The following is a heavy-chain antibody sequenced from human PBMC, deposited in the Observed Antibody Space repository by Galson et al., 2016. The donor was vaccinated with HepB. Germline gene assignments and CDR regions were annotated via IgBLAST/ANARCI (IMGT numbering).Heavy chain of an antibody. V-gene: IGHV1-18*01. Sequence: SVKVSCKASGYTFTTYGISWVRQAPGQGLEWMGWISAYSGDTNHAQELQGRVTLTTDTPTRTAYRELRNLRSDDTAVYYCVRDRDRTLDYWGQGTLVAVSS. J-gene: IGHJ4*02. D-gene: IGHD1-7*01. CDR1: GYTFTTYG. CDR2: ISAYSGDT. CDR3: VRDRDRTLDY.